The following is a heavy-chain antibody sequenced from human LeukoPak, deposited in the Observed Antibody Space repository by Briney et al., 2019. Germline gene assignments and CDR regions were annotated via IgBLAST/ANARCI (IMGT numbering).Heavy chain of an antibody. Sequence: ASVKVSSKTASYTCTSYYMHWGRQAPGHGLEWVGIMHPNGGGTSSSQKFQGRVTMTRDTSTSTVFMELSSLRSEDTAVSYWTTYRKVLTAASGFNYWGQGTLVIVSS. CDR2: MHPNGGGT. CDR1: SYTCTSYY. CDR3: TTYRKVLTAASGFNY. J-gene: IGHJ4*02. D-gene: IGHD2-15*01. V-gene: IGHV1-46*01.